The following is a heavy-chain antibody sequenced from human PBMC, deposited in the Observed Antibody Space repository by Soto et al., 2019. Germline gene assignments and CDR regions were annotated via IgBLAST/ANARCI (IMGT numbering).Heavy chain of an antibody. Sequence: SQTLSLTCGITGDSVSSNSAGWSWVRQSPSRGLEWLGRTYYRSKWYYEYAVSVRGRITINPDTSKNQYSLQLNSVTPEDTAVYFCARGEQYSGRIFDYWGQGTLVTVSS. V-gene: IGHV6-1*01. J-gene: IGHJ4*01. D-gene: IGHD1-26*01. CDR1: GDSVSSNSAG. CDR2: TYYRSKWYY. CDR3: ARGEQYSGRIFDY.